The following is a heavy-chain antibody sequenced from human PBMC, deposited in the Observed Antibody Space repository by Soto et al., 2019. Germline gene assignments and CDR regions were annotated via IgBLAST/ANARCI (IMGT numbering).Heavy chain of an antibody. CDR2: IYPGDSDT. V-gene: IGHV5-51*01. D-gene: IGHD2-15*01. CDR1: GYSFTSYW. CDR3: ARNTGYCSGGSCYGLNWFDP. Sequence: GESLKISCKGSGYSFTSYWIGWVRQMPGKGLEWMGIIYPGDSDTRYSPSFQGQVTISADKSISTAYLQWSSLKASDTAMYYCARNTGYCSGGSCYGLNWFDPWGQGTLVTVSS. J-gene: IGHJ5*02.